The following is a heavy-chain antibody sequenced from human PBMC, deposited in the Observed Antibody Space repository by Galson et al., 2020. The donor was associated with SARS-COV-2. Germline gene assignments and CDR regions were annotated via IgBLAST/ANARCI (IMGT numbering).Heavy chain of an antibody. CDR1: GGSISSGGYS. D-gene: IGHD3-10*01. CDR3: ARAGSGSYSEDAFDI. J-gene: IGHJ3*02. CDR2: IYHSGGT. V-gene: IGHV4-30-2*01. Sequence: ETSETLSLTCAVSGGSISSGGYSWSWIRQPPGKGLEWLGYIYHSGGTYYNPSLKSRVTISVDRSKNQFSLKLSSVTAADTAVYYCARAGSGSYSEDAFDIWGQGTMVTVSS.